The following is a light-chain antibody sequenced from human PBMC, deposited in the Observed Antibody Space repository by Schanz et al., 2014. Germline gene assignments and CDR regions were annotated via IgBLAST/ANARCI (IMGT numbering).Light chain of an antibody. CDR1: QSLLHSNGDNY. CDR3: MQTLQTPLT. Sequence: DIVMTQSPLSLPVTPGEPASTSCRSSQSLLHSNGDNYLEWYLQRPGQSPQLLIYLGSNRASGVPDRFSGSGSGTDFTLKISRVEAEDVGVYYCMQTLQTPLTFGQGTKVELK. J-gene: IGKJ1*01. V-gene: IGKV2-28*01. CDR2: LGS.